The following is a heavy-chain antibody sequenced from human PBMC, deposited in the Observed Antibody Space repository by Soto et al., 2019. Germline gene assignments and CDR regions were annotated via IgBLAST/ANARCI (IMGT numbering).Heavy chain of an antibody. CDR1: GGTFSSYA. CDR3: ARPPSMTTSAHKYYYYGMDV. V-gene: IGHV1-69*13. J-gene: IGHJ6*02. CDR2: IIPIFGTA. D-gene: IGHD4-17*01. Sequence: GASVKVSCKASGGTFSSYAISWVRQAPGQGLEWMGGIIPIFGTANYAQKFQGRVTITADESTSTAYMELSSLRSEDTAVYYCARPPSMTTSAHKYYYYGMDVWGQGTTVTVSS.